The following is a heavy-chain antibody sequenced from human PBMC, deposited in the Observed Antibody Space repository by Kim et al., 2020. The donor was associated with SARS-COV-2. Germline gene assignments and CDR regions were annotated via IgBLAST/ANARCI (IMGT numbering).Heavy chain of an antibody. CDR1: GFTFSSYA. V-gene: IGHV3-30-3*01. D-gene: IGHD3-10*01. Sequence: GGSLRLSCAASGFTFSSYAMHWVRQAPGKGLEWVAVISYDGSNKYYADSVKGRFTISRDNSKNTLYLQMNSLRAEDTAVYYCARGGSFYGFFDYWGQGTLVTVSS. CDR3: ARGGSFYGFFDY. J-gene: IGHJ4*02. CDR2: ISYDGSNK.